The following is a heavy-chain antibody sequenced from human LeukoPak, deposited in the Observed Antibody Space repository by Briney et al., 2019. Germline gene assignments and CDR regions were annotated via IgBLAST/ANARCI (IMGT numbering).Heavy chain of an antibody. Sequence: ASVKVSCKASGYTFTSYYMHWVRQAPGQGLEWMGIINPSGGSTSYAQKFQGRVTMTRDTSTSTVYMEPSSLRSEDTAVYYCARTHYYGSGSYYSPPGYWGQGTLVTVSS. J-gene: IGHJ4*02. D-gene: IGHD3-10*01. V-gene: IGHV1-46*01. CDR3: ARTHYYGSGSYYSPPGY. CDR2: INPSGGST. CDR1: GYTFTSYY.